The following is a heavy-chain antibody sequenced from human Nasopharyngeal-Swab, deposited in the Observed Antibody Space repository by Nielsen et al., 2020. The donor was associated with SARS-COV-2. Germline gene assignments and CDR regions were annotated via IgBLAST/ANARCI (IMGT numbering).Heavy chain of an antibody. V-gene: IGHV3-7*01. D-gene: IGHD4-17*01. CDR3: ARDAPAHYGAFY. J-gene: IGHJ4*02. CDR2: IKEDGSQK. CDR1: GFTFSSFG. Sequence: GESLKISCAASGFTFSSFGMHWVRQAPGMGLEWVANIKEDGSQKNYADSVKGRFTISRDSSKNTLYLQMDSLRGEDTAVYYCARDAPAHYGAFYWGRGTLVTVSS.